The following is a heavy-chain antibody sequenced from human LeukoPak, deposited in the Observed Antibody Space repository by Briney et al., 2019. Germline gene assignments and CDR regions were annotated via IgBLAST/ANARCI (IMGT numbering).Heavy chain of an antibody. Sequence: SETLSLTCTVSGGSISSYYWTWVRQSAGKGLEWIGRISASGNTNYNPSLKSRVTMSVDTSTNQFSLKLTSVTAADTAVYYCAREGRSSTPGYWGQGTLVTVSS. D-gene: IGHD2-15*01. V-gene: IGHV4-4*07. J-gene: IGHJ4*02. CDR1: GGSISSYY. CDR2: ISASGNT. CDR3: AREGRSSTPGY.